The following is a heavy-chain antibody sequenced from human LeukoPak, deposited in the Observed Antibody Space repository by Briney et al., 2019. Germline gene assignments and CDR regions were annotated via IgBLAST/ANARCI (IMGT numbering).Heavy chain of an antibody. CDR1: GFTFSTYA. Sequence: GGSLRLSCAASGFTFSTYAMSWVRPAPGKGLEWVSAISGSGGRPYYIDSVKGRFTISRDNSKNTLDLQMNSLRAEDTAAYYCAKVYDYDISGYCSTTIPYYYMDVWGKGTTVTVSS. D-gene: IGHD3-22*01. CDR2: ISGSGGRP. J-gene: IGHJ6*03. CDR3: AKVYDYDISGYCSTTIPYYYMDV. V-gene: IGHV3-23*01.